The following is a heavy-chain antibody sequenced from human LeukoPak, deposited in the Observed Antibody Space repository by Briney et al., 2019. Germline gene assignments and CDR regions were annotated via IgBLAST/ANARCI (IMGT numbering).Heavy chain of an antibody. CDR1: GGSISSSSYY. CDR3: ARDYYGSGSYDY. Sequence: SETLSLTCTVSGGSISSSSYYWGWIRQPPGKGLEWIGSIYYSGSTYYNPSLKSRVTISVDTSKNQFSLKLSSVTAADTAVYYCARDYYGSGSYDYWGQGTLVTVSS. CDR2: IYYSGST. J-gene: IGHJ4*02. D-gene: IGHD3-10*01. V-gene: IGHV4-39*07.